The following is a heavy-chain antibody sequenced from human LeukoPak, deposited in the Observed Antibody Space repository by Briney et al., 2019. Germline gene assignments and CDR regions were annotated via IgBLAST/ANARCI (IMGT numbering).Heavy chain of an antibody. Sequence: GGYLRLSCAASGFTFSSYAMSWVRQAPGKGLEWVSAISGSGGSTYYADAVKGRFTISRYNSKNTLYLQMNRLRAEDTAVYYCEKYHYSGSGRGMGVFDYWGQGTLVTVSS. CDR3: EKYHYSGSGRGMGVFDY. CDR1: GFTFSSYA. J-gene: IGHJ4*02. D-gene: IGHD3-10*01. V-gene: IGHV3-23*01. CDR2: ISGSGGST.